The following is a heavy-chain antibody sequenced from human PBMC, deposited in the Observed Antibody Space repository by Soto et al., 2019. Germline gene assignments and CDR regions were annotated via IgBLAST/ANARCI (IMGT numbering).Heavy chain of an antibody. V-gene: IGHV4-59*01. CDR3: ARYDGRY. CDR2: IYYSGST. D-gene: IGHD3-16*01. CDR1: GGSISSYY. Sequence: SETLSLTCTVSGGSISSYYWSWIRQPPGKGLEWIGYIYYSGSTNYNPSLKSRVTISVDTSKNQFSLKLSSVTAADTAVYYCARYDGRYWGQGTLVTVSS. J-gene: IGHJ4*02.